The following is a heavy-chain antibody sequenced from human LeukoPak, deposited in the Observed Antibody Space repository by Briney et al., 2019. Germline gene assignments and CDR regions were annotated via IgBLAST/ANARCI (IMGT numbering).Heavy chain of an antibody. CDR1: GYTFTSYY. CDR3: ARVGPPFAELRLGESPNYFDY. CDR2: ITAYNGNT. D-gene: IGHD3-16*01. Sequence: AASVKVSCKASGYTFTSYYMHWVRQAPGQGLEWMGWITAYNGNTNYAQKLQGRVTMTTDTSTSTAYMELRSLRSDDTAVYYCARVGPPFAELRLGESPNYFDYWGQGTLVTVSS. V-gene: IGHV1-18*04. J-gene: IGHJ4*02.